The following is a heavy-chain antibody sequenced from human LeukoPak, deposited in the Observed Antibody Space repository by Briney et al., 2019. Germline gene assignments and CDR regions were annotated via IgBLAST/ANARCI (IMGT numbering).Heavy chain of an antibody. CDR2: INPNSGGT. D-gene: IGHD3-10*01. J-gene: IGHJ4*02. CDR3: ARVLGSGSYYKLPLGY. CDR1: GYTFTGYY. Sequence: GASVKVSCKASGYTFTGYYMHWVRQAPGQGLEWMGWINPNSGGTNYAQKFQGRVTMTRDMSISTAYMELSRLRSDDTAVYYCARVLGSGSYYKLPLGYWGQGTLVTVSS. V-gene: IGHV1-2*02.